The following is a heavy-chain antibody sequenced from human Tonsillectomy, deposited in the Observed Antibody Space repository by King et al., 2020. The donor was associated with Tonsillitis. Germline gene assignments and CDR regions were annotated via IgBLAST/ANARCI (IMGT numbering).Heavy chain of an antibody. D-gene: IGHD2-15*01. Sequence: LQLQESGSGLVKPSQTLSLTCAVSGGSISSGGYSWSWIRQPPGKGLEWIGYIYHSGSTNYNPSLKSRVTISVDRSKNQFSLKLSSVTAADTAVYYCGAVAIQVYFYGMDVWGQGTTVTVSS. CDR2: IYHSGST. CDR3: GAVAIQVYFYGMDV. V-gene: IGHV4-30-2*01. J-gene: IGHJ6*02. CDR1: GGSISSGGYS.